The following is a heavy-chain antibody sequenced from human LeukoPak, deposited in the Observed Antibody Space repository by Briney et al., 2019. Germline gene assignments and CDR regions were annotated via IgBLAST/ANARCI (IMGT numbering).Heavy chain of an antibody. J-gene: IGHJ5*02. V-gene: IGHV4-59*01. CDR2: IYYSGST. CDR1: GGSISSYY. CDR3: ARGGYSYGLGATYNWFDP. D-gene: IGHD5-18*01. Sequence: SETLSLTCTVSGGSISSYYWSWIRQPPGKGLEWIGYIYYSGSTNYNPSLKSRVTISVDTSKNQFSLKLSSVTAADTAVYYCARGGYSYGLGATYNWFDPWGQGTLVTVSS.